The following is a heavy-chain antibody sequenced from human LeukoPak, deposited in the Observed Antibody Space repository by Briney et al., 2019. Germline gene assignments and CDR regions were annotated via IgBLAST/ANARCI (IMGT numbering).Heavy chain of an antibody. J-gene: IGHJ4*02. V-gene: IGHV3-30*04. CDR2: ISYDGSNK. CDR1: GFTFSSYA. D-gene: IGHD3-22*01. Sequence: GGSLRLSCAASGFTFSSYAMHWVRQAPGKGLEWVAVISYDGSNKYYADSVKGRFTISRDNSKNTLYLQMNSLRAEDTAVYYCARSDYYDSSGYSDYWGQETLVTVSS. CDR3: ARSDYYDSSGYSDY.